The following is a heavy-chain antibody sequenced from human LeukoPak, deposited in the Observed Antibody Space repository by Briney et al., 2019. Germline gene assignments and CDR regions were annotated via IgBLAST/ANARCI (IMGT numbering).Heavy chain of an antibody. CDR1: GFTFSNYA. Sequence: PGGSLRLSCAASGFTFSNYAMSWIRQPPGKGLEWIGEIYHSGRTNYNPSLKSRVTISLDKSKNHFSLNLSSVTAADTALYYCASSDGLPPRSDSSYDVFDYWGQGTLVTVSS. J-gene: IGHJ4*02. CDR3: ASSDGLPPRSDSSYDVFDY. D-gene: IGHD5-12*01. CDR2: IYHSGRT. V-gene: IGHV4-34*01.